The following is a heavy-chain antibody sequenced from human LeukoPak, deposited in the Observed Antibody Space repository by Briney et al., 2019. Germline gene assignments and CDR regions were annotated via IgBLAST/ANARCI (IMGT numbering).Heavy chain of an antibody. Sequence: SETLSLTCTVSGGSISSYYWSWIRQPPGKGLEWIGYIYYSGSTNYNPSLKSRVTISVDTSKNQFSLKLSSVTAADTAVYYCARDIAQYYRNWFDPWGQGTLVTVSS. CDR3: ARDIAQYYRNWFDP. D-gene: IGHD1-14*01. V-gene: IGHV4-59*01. CDR2: IYYSGST. CDR1: GGSISSYY. J-gene: IGHJ5*02.